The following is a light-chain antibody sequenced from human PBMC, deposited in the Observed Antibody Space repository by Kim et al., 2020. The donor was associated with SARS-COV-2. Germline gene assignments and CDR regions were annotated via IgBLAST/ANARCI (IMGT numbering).Light chain of an antibody. CDR1: HSINSY. CDR2: AAS. J-gene: IGKJ2*01. CDR3: QQNYNTPYT. V-gene: IGKV1-39*01. Sequence: DIQMTQSPSSLSASVGDRVTITCRASHSINSYLNWYQQKPGKAPKLLISAASNLRSDVPSRFGGSGSGTDFTLIISSLQPEDFATYYCQQNYNTPYTFGQGTKLEIK.